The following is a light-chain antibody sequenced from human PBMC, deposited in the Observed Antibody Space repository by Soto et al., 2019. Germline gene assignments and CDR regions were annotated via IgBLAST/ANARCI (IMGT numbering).Light chain of an antibody. J-gene: IGKJ1*01. CDR1: QSVRDN. V-gene: IGKV3-15*01. CDR2: GAS. CDR3: QQYNDWPRT. Sequence: MMTQSPATLSMSPGERATLSCRASQSVRDNLAWYQQKPGQAPRLLIYGASTRATGIPARFSGSGSGTEFILSISSLQPEDFALYYCQQYNDWPRTFGQGTKVDIK.